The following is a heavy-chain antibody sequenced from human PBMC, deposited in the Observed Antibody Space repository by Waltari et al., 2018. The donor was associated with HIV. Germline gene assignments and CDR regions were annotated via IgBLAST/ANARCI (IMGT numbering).Heavy chain of an antibody. Sequence: QVKLQESGPGLVKPSENLSLTCSVSGGPIRSYYWSWIRQPAGKGLEWIGRIYTSGSTNYNPSLKSRVTMSVDTSKKQFSLKLSSVTAADTAVYYCARDPIAAAGHNYYGMDVWGQGTTVTVSS. CDR1: GGPIRSYY. D-gene: IGHD6-13*01. J-gene: IGHJ6*02. CDR3: ARDPIAAAGHNYYGMDV. V-gene: IGHV4-4*07. CDR2: IYTSGST.